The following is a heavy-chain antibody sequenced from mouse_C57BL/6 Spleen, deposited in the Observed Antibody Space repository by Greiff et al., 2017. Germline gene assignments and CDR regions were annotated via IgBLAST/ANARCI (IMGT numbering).Heavy chain of an antibody. CDR3: ARKGGGSYLYCFDD. Sequence: QVQLQQPGAELVKPGASVKLSCKASGYTFTSYWMQWVKQRTGQGLEWIGEIDPYDSYTNYNQKFKGKATLTVDTSSSTAYMTLSSLTSEDSAVYYCARKGGGSYLYCFDDWGQGTTVTVSS. V-gene: IGHV1-50*01. J-gene: IGHJ2*01. CDR2: IDPYDSYT. D-gene: IGHD1-1*02. CDR1: GYTFTSYW.